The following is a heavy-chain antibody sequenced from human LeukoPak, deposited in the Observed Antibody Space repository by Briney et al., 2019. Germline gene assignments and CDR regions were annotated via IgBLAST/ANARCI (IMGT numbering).Heavy chain of an antibody. CDR1: GGSFSGYY. V-gene: IGHV4-34*01. D-gene: IGHD3-9*01. CDR2: INHSGST. J-gene: IGHJ4*02. Sequence: SETLSLTCAVYGGSFSGYYWSWIRQPPGKGLEWIGEINHSGSTNYNPSLKSRVTISVDTSKNQFSLKLSSVTAADTAVYYCARVGHILTGYSRAPTGAYDYWGQGTLVTVSS. CDR3: ARVGHILTGYSRAPTGAYDY.